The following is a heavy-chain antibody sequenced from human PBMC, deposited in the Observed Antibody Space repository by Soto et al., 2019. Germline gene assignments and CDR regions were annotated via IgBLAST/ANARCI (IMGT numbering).Heavy chain of an antibody. CDR2: INPSGGST. Sequence: QVQLVQSGAEVKKPGASVKVSCKASGDTFTSYYMHWVRQAPGQGLEWMGIINPSGGSTSYAQKFQGRVTMTRDTSTSTVYMELSSLRSEDTAVYYCARKARFGDLDYWGQGTLVTVSS. CDR1: GDTFTSYY. CDR3: ARKARFGDLDY. D-gene: IGHD3-10*01. V-gene: IGHV1-46*01. J-gene: IGHJ4*02.